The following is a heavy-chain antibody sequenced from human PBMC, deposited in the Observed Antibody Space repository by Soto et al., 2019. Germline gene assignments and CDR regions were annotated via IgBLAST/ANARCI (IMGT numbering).Heavy chain of an antibody. D-gene: IGHD2-15*01. Sequence: QVQLQESGPGLVKPSQTLSLTCTVSGGSISSGDYYWSWIRQPPGKGLEWIGYIYYRGSTHYNPSLKSRVTISVGTSKNQFSLKPSSVTAADTAVYYCARYCSGGSCYEGRSSLFDYWGQGTLVTVSS. V-gene: IGHV4-30-4*01. CDR2: IYYRGST. J-gene: IGHJ4*02. CDR1: GGSISSGDYY. CDR3: ARYCSGGSCYEGRSSLFDY.